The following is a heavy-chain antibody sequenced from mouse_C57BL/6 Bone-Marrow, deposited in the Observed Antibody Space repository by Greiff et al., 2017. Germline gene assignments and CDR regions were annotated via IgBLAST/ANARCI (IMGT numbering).Heavy chain of an antibody. Sequence: QVQLKQPGAELVRPGSSVKLSCKASGYTFTSYWMHWVKQRPIQGLEWIGNIDPSDSETHYNQKFKDKATLTVDKSSSTAYMQLSSLTSEDSAVYYCARSRDYEAWFAYWGQGTLVTVSA. CDR2: IDPSDSET. CDR3: ARSRDYEAWFAY. V-gene: IGHV1-52*01. J-gene: IGHJ3*01. D-gene: IGHD2-4*01. CDR1: GYTFTSYW.